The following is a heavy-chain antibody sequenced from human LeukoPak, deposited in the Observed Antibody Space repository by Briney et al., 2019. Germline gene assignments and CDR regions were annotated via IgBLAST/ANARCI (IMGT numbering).Heavy chain of an antibody. Sequence: GGSLRLSCAASGLSFSTYWMHWVRQAPGKGLVWVSRINSDGSSTSYADSVKGRFTISRDNAKNTLYLQMNSLRAEDTAVYYCAREASSGWTHFDYWGQGTLVTVSS. CDR1: GLSFSTYW. CDR2: INSDGSST. D-gene: IGHD6-19*01. J-gene: IGHJ4*02. CDR3: AREASSGWTHFDY. V-gene: IGHV3-74*01.